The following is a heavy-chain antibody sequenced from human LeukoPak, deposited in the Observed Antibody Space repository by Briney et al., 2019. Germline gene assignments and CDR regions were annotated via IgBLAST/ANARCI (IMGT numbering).Heavy chain of an antibody. CDR2: IYYSGST. Sequence: TSETLSLTCAVSGASISSYYWSWIRQPPGKGLEWIGYIYYSGSTYYNPSLKSRVTISVDTSKNQFSLKLSSVTAADTAVYYCARSGIVANWFDPWGQGTLVTVSS. V-gene: IGHV4-30-4*01. CDR3: ARSGIVANWFDP. D-gene: IGHD2-21*01. CDR1: GASISSYY. J-gene: IGHJ5*02.